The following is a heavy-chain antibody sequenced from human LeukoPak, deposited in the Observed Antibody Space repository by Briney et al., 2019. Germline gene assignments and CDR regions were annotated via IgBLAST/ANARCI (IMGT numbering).Heavy chain of an antibody. V-gene: IGHV4-39*01. Sequence: PSETLSLTCTVSGGSISSSSYYWGWIRQPPGKGLEWIGSVYYSGSTYYNPSLKSRVTISVDTSKNQFSLKLRSVTAADTAVYYCARHLNDIVVVPAATDYWGQGTLVTVSS. CDR2: VYYSGST. J-gene: IGHJ4*02. CDR3: ARHLNDIVVVPAATDY. CDR1: GGSISSSSYY. D-gene: IGHD2-2*01.